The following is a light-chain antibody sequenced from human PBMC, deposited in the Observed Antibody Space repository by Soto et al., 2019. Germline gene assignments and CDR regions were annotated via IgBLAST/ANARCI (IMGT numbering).Light chain of an antibody. V-gene: IGKV4-1*01. CDR1: QSVLYSSNNKNY. CDR3: QQYESTPPT. CDR2: WAS. J-gene: IGKJ2*01. Sequence: DIVMTQSPDSLAVSLGERATINCKSSQSVLYSSNNKNYLAWYQQRPGQPPKLLIYWASTRESGVPDRFSGXXSXXXFTLTXXSLQAEXXXVYYCQQYESTPPTFGQGTKLEIK.